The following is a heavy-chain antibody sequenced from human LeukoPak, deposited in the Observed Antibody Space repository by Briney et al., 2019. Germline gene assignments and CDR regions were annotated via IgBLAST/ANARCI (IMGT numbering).Heavy chain of an antibody. V-gene: IGHV3-21*01. J-gene: IGHJ4*02. CDR2: ISSSSSYI. CDR1: GFTFSSYS. CDR3: ARDEPTVTTGPPVGS. Sequence: GGSLRLSCAASGFTFSSYSMNWVRQAPGKGLEWVSSISSSSSYIYYADSVKGRFTISRDNAKNTLYLQMNSLRVEDTAVYYCARDEPTVTTGPPVGSWGQGTLVTVSS. D-gene: IGHD4-17*01.